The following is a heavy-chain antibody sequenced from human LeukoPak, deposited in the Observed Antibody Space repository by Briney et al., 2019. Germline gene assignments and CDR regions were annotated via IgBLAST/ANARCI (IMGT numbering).Heavy chain of an antibody. J-gene: IGHJ4*02. Sequence: SETLSLTCTVSGGSISNYYWSWIRQPAGKGLEWIGRIYFSGSTNYNPSLKSRVTMSVDTSKNQFSLKLSSVTAADTAVYYCASVTRPSRVTIFGVVPADYWGQGTLVTVSS. CDR3: ASVTRPSRVTIFGVVPADY. V-gene: IGHV4-4*07. D-gene: IGHD3-3*01. CDR2: IYFSGST. CDR1: GGSISNYY.